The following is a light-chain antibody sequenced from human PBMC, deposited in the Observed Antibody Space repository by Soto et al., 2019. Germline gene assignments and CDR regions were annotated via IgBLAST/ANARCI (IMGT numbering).Light chain of an antibody. CDR1: QSVNTN. J-gene: IGKJ1*01. CDR2: GAS. V-gene: IGKV3-15*01. Sequence: EVVMTQSPPTLSVSPGERATLSSRASQSVNTNVAWYQQKPGQAPRLLIYGASTRTTGIADRFSGTGSGTEFTLTISSLQSEVFAVYFCQQYNNRPPWTFGQGTKVEIK. CDR3: QQYNNRPPWT.